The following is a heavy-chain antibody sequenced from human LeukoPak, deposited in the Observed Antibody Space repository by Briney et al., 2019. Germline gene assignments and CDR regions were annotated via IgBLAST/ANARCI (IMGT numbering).Heavy chain of an antibody. CDR2: INHSGST. CDR1: GGSFSGYY. J-gene: IGHJ4*02. Sequence: SETLSLTCAVYGGSFSGYYWSWIRQPPGKGLEWIGEINHSGSTNYNPSLKSRVTISVDTSVNQSSLKLSSVTAADTALYYCARGETYYDFWSGYSGTCYFDYWGQGTLVTVSS. CDR3: ARGETYYDFWSGYSGTCYFDY. V-gene: IGHV4-34*01. D-gene: IGHD3-3*01.